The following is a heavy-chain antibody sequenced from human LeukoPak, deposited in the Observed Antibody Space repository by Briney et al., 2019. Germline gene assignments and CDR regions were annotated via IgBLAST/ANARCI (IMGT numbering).Heavy chain of an antibody. CDR2: IYHSGST. J-gene: IGHJ5*02. CDR3: ARVPAAIWNWFDP. Sequence: KTSETLSLTCTVSGYSISSGYYWGWIRQPPGKGLEWIGSIYHSGSTYYNPSLKSRVTISVDTSKNQFSLKLSSVAAADTAVYYCARVPAAIWNWFDPWGQGTLVTVSS. CDR1: GYSISSGYY. D-gene: IGHD2-2*02. V-gene: IGHV4-38-2*02.